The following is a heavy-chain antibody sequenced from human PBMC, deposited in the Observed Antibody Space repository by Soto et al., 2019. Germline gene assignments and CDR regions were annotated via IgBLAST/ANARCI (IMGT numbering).Heavy chain of an antibody. CDR2: VNPNNGDT. Sequence: QVQLVQSGAELKKPGASVKVSCKASGYTFSNYDMNWVRQATGQGPEWIGWVNPNNGDTGYAPKFQGRVPXPTDIPTHTAYMELTSLRSEDTAIYYCAKVSRKGSAIDFDYWGQGTLITVSS. CDR3: AKVSRKGSAIDFDY. V-gene: IGHV1-8*01. J-gene: IGHJ4*02. CDR1: GYTFSNYD. D-gene: IGHD3-10*01.